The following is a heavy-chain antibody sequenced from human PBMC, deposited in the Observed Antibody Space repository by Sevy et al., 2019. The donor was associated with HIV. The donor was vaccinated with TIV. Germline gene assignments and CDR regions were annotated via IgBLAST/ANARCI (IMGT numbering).Heavy chain of an antibody. Sequence: GGSLRLSCAASGFTFSTYGMHWVRQAPGKGLEWVAFIRFDGSIKYYTHSVKGRLTISRDNSKNTLYLRMNSLRAEDTAVYFCAKVLHIVEIPAAIDYYYGMDVWGQGTTVTVSS. CDR2: IRFDGSIK. J-gene: IGHJ6*02. CDR3: AKVLHIVEIPAAIDYYYGMDV. V-gene: IGHV3-30*02. D-gene: IGHD2-2*01. CDR1: GFTFSTYG.